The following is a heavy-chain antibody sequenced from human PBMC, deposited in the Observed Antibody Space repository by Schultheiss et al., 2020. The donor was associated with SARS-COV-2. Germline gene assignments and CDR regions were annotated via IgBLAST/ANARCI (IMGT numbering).Heavy chain of an antibody. V-gene: IGHV4-59*08. J-gene: IGHJ3*02. Sequence: SETLSLTCTVSGGSISSYYWSWIRQPPGKGLEWIGYIYYSGSTNYNPSLKSRVTISVDTSKNQFSLKLSSVTAADTAVYYCATRGSGYYYGDDAFDIWGQGTMVTVSS. CDR1: GGSISSYY. D-gene: IGHD3-22*01. CDR2: IYYSGST. CDR3: ATRGSGYYYGDDAFDI.